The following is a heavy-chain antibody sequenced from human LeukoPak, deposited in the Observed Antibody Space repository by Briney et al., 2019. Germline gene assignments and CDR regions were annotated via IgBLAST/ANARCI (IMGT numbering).Heavy chain of an antibody. D-gene: IGHD3-22*01. Sequence: VASVKVSXKASGGTFSSYAISWVRQAPGQGLEWMGRIIPIFGTANYAQKFQGRVTITTDESTSTAYMELSSLRSEDTAVYYCARDPENYYDSSGLRYWGQGTLVTVSS. CDR3: ARDPENYYDSSGLRY. J-gene: IGHJ4*02. V-gene: IGHV1-69*05. CDR1: GGTFSSYA. CDR2: IIPIFGTA.